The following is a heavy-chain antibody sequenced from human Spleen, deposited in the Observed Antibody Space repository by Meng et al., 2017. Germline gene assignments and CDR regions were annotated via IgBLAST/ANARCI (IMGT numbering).Heavy chain of an antibody. D-gene: IGHD1-26*01. Sequence: SVKVSCKVSGCTLSRHVLSWVRQAPGQGLEWMGGIIPMSGSVNYAQIFQGRVTLTTDESTNTSYMELGRLRSEDTAEYYGSGGPYSGSCWRAPLDFDNWGQGTLVTVSS. CDR1: GCTLSRHV. J-gene: IGHJ4*02. CDR3: SGGPYSGSCWRAPLDFDN. CDR2: IIPMSGSV. V-gene: IGHV1-69*05.